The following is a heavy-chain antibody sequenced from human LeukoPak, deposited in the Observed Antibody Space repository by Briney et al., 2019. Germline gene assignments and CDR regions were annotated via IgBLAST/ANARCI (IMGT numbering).Heavy chain of an antibody. CDR3: ARAYYYGSGSALSIDY. CDR1: GGTFSSYA. Sequence: SVKVSCKASGGTFSSYAISWVRQAPGQGLEWMGGIIPIFGTANYAQKFRGRVTITADESTSTAYMELSSLRSEDTAVYYCARAYYYGSGSALSIDYWGQGTLVTVSS. V-gene: IGHV1-69*01. J-gene: IGHJ4*02. CDR2: IIPIFGTA. D-gene: IGHD3-10*01.